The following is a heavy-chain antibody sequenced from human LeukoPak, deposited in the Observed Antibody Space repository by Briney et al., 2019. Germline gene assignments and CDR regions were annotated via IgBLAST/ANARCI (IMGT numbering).Heavy chain of an antibody. Sequence: SETLSLTCTVSGGSISSYYWSWIRQPAGKGLEWIGRIYTRGRTNYNPSLKSRVTMSVDTSKNQFSLKLSSVTAADTAVYYCARDTGTTVLDAFDIWGQGTMVTVSS. CDR2: IYTRGRT. D-gene: IGHD1-7*01. V-gene: IGHV4-4*07. CDR1: GGSISSYY. J-gene: IGHJ3*02. CDR3: ARDTGTTVLDAFDI.